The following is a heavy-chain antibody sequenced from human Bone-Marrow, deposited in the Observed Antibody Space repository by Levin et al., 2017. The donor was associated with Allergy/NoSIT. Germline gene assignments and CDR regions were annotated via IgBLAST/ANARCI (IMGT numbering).Heavy chain of an antibody. V-gene: IGHV3-30-3*01. J-gene: IGHJ4*02. Sequence: GGSLRLSCAASGFTCSSYAMHWVRQAPGKGLEWVAVISYDGSNKYYADSVKGRFTISRDNSKNTLYLQMNSLRAEDTAVYYCARDNSGYDMDYWGQGTLVTVSS. D-gene: IGHD5-12*01. CDR1: GFTCSSYA. CDR3: ARDNSGYDMDY. CDR2: ISYDGSNK.